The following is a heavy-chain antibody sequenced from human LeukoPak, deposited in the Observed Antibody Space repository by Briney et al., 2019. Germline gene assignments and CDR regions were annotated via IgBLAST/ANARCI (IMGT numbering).Heavy chain of an antibody. J-gene: IGHJ4*02. Sequence: PGKSLRLSCAASGFTVRSNYMAWVRQAPGEGLEWVSVIYSGGSTYYADSVKGRFTISRDNSRNTVYLQMNSLRAEDTAVYYCARDTIAVAVEDYWGQGTLVTVSS. CDR1: GFTVRSNY. V-gene: IGHV3-66*01. CDR3: ARDTIAVAVEDY. CDR2: IYSGGST. D-gene: IGHD6-19*01.